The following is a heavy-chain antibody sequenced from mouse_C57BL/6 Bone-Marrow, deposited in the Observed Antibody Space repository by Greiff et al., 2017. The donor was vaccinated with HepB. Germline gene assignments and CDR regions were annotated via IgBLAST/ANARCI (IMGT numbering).Heavy chain of an antibody. Sequence: VQLKESGAELVRPGASVKLSCTASGFNIKDDYMHWVKQRPEQGLEWIGWIDPENGDTEYASKFQGKATITADTSSNTAYLQLSSLTSEDTAVYYCTSNYPLNYWGQGTTLTVSS. CDR1: GFNIKDDY. J-gene: IGHJ2*01. CDR2: IDPENGDT. V-gene: IGHV14-4*01. CDR3: TSNYPLNY. D-gene: IGHD2-1*01.